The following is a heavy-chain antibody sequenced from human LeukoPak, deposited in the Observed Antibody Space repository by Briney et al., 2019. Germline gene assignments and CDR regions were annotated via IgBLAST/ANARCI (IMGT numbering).Heavy chain of an antibody. CDR3: ARGVPYPSWSGPHYSDY. Sequence: GGSLRLSCVASGFTFSNYWMLWVRQAPGKGLMWVSLISTDGKSTRYAESVKGRFTISRGNAKNSLYLQMNSLRVEDTAVYYCARGVPYPSWSGPHYSDYWGQGTLVTVSS. CDR1: GFTFSNYW. D-gene: IGHD3-3*01. V-gene: IGHV3-74*01. J-gene: IGHJ4*02. CDR2: ISTDGKST.